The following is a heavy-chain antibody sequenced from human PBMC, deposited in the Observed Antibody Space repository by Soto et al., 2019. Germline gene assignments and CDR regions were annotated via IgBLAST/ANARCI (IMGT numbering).Heavy chain of an antibody. J-gene: IGHJ5*02. Sequence: PGGSLGISCAASGFSLSNAWINWVRQAPGKGLEWVGRIKSKTEGGTTDYAAPVKDRFTISRDDSKNTLYLQMNSLKTEDTAVYYCTTNTGYGLGGNWFDPWGQGTLVTVSS. CDR2: IKSKTEGGTT. CDR1: GFSLSNAW. CDR3: TTNTGYGLGGNWFDP. D-gene: IGHD5-12*01. V-gene: IGHV3-15*07.